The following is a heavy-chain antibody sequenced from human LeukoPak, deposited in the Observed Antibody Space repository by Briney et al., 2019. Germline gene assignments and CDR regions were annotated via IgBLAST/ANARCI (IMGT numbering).Heavy chain of an antibody. V-gene: IGHV4-4*07. D-gene: IGHD3-10*01. CDR1: GASINSDY. CDR3: ARGWAPRGEKSSFAS. Sequence: SETLSLTCSVSGASINSDYWTWVRQVAGTGLEWIGRIYASGGTNYNPYLRSRIAMSVDTSENQFSLDLYSVTAADTGVYYCARGWAPRGEKSSFASWGQGTLVTVSS. J-gene: IGHJ4*02. CDR2: IYASGGT.